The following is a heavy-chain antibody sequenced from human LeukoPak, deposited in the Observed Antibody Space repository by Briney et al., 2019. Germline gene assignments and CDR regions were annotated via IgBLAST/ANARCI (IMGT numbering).Heavy chain of an antibody. D-gene: IGHD1-14*01. J-gene: IGHJ4*02. CDR1: GFTFSSYS. CDR3: AGASGGNRPFDY. CDR2: IGSANSYI. V-gene: IGHV3-21*01. Sequence: GGSLRLSCAASGFTFSSYSMNWVRQAPGKGLEWVSSIGSANSYIYYADSLKGRFTISRDNAKNSLYLQMNSLRAEDTAVHYCAGASGGNRPFDYWGQGTLVTVSS.